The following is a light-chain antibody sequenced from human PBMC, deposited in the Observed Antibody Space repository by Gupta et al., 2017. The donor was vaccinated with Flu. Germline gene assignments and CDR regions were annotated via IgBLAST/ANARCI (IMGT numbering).Light chain of an antibody. Sequence: DIQMTQSPSSLSASVGDRVTITCRASQSISGSLNWYQQKPGKAPKLLIYAASTLQGGVQSRFSGSGYGTDFALTISSLQPEEIAIYYCQQSDDTPRTFGQGTKVEI. J-gene: IGKJ1*01. CDR3: QQSDDTPRT. V-gene: IGKV1-39*01. CDR1: QSISGS. CDR2: AAS.